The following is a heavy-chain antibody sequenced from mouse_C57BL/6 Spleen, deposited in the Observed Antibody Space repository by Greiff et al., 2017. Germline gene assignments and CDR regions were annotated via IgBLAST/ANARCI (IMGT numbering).Heavy chain of an antibody. CDR1: GYTFTDYY. CDR2: INPNNGGT. CDR3: APIITTVVATPYWYFDV. J-gene: IGHJ1*03. V-gene: IGHV1-26*01. D-gene: IGHD1-1*01. Sequence: EVQLQQSGPELVKPGASVKISCKASGYTFTDYYMNWVKQSHGKSLEWIGDINPNNGGTSYNQKFTGKATLTVDKSSSTAYMELRSLTSEDSAAYYCAPIITTVVATPYWYFDVWGTGTTVTVSS.